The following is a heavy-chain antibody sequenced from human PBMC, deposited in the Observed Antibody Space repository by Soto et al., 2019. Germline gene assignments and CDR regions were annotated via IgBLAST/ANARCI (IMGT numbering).Heavy chain of an antibody. V-gene: IGHV4-4*07. CDR3: ARESGENWTYEAH. CDR2: ITVNGIT. CDR1: GAYVSDFS. J-gene: IGHJ1*01. Sequence: TSETLSLTCTVSGAYVSDFSWSWIRQPAGKGLEWIGRITVNGITQYTPSFRSRVTMSMDTSRNQFSLNLQSATAADTALYYCARESGENWTYEAHWGQGTLVTGSS. D-gene: IGHD1-7*01.